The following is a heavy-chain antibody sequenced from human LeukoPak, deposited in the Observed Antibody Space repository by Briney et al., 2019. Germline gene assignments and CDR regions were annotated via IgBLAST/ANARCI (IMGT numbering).Heavy chain of an antibody. CDR3: ASGNYVWGSYRYTSFEY. J-gene: IGHJ4*02. D-gene: IGHD3-16*02. V-gene: IGHV4-59*12. Sequence: PSETLSLTCTVSGGSISSYYWSWIRQPPGKGLEWIGYIYYSGSTNYNPSLKSRVTISVDTSKNQFSLKLSSVTAADTAVYYCASGNYVWGSYRYTSFEYWGQGTLVTVSS. CDR1: GGSISSYY. CDR2: IYYSGST.